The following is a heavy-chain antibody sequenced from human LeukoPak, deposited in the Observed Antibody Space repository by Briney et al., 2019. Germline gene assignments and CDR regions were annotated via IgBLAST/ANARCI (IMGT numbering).Heavy chain of an antibody. CDR2: VSSSGGTI. D-gene: IGHD2-2*01. J-gene: IGHJ6*03. CDR1: GFTFSTYT. V-gene: IGHV3-48*04. Sequence: GGSMRLSCAASGFTFSTYTMNWVRQAPGKGLEWVSYVSSSGGTIYYADSVKGRFTISRDNAKNSLYLQMNSLRAEDTAVYYCARVGTTNYYFYYMDVWGKGTTVTVSS. CDR3: ARVGTTNYYFYYMDV.